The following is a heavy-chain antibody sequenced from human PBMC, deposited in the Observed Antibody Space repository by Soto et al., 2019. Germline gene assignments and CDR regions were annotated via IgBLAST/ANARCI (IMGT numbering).Heavy chain of an antibody. V-gene: IGHV4-59*01. J-gene: IGHJ4*02. CDR3: ARTKNRSGWPIFDY. CDR2: IYYSGST. D-gene: IGHD6-19*01. CDR1: GGSISSYY. Sequence: PXXTLSLPFTVSGGSISSYYWRWILQPPGKGLEWIGYIYYSGSTNYNPSLKSRVTISVDTSKNQFSLKLSSVTDADTAVYYCARTKNRSGWPIFDYWGQGTLVTVSS.